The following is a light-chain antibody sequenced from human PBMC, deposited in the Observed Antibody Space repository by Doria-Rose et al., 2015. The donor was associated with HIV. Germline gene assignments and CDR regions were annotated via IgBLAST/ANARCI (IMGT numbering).Light chain of an antibody. CDR3: SSLTSSLTYV. CDR2: DVS. Sequence: QPALTQPASVSGSPGQSITISCTGSGSDVGGYNHVSWYQQHPGKAPKLMIYDVSNRPSGVSNRFSGSKSGNTASLTISGLQAEDGADYYCSSLTSSLTYVFGTGTNVTVL. V-gene: IGLV2-14*03. J-gene: IGLJ1*01. CDR1: GSDVGGYNH.